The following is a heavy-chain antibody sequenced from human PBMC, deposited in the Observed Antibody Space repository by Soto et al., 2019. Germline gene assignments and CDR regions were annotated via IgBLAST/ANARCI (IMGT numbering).Heavy chain of an antibody. J-gene: IGHJ5*02. CDR3: ATAYGAGLHP. V-gene: IGHV1-18*04. CDR1: GYPFSKYG. D-gene: IGHD4-17*01. CDR2: IKPDNGDT. Sequence: QLQLVQSGAEVERPGASVRVSCKAYGYPFSKYGISWIRQAPGQGLEWMGWIKPDNGDTNYAQKFQGRVTMTTDTSSNTAYMELRSLRSDDTTVYYCATAYGAGLHPWGQGTVVSVSS.